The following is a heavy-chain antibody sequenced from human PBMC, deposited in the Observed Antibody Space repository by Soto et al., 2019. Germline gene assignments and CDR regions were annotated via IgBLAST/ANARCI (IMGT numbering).Heavy chain of an antibody. CDR1: GFTFSSYS. J-gene: IGHJ5*02. D-gene: IGHD2-15*01. Sequence: GGSLRLSCAASGFTFSSYSMNWVRQAPGKGLEWVSSISSSSSYIYYADSVKGRFTISRDNAKNSLYLQMNSLRAEDTAVYCCARSSGSSPFDPWGQGTLVTVSS. V-gene: IGHV3-21*01. CDR2: ISSSSSYI. CDR3: ARSSGSSPFDP.